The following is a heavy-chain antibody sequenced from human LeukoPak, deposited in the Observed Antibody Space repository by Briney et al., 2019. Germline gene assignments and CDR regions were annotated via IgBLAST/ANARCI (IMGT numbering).Heavy chain of an antibody. V-gene: IGHV4-38-2*02. J-gene: IGHJ3*02. CDR3: ATPYSGGYQGLDI. CDR2: IYYSGST. CDR1: SYSISSGYY. Sequence: NPSETLSLTCTVSSYSISSGYYWGWIRQPPGKGLEWIGSIYYSGSTYYNPTLKSRVTIFVDTSKNQFSLKLSSVTAADTAVYYCATPYSGGYQGLDIWGQGTMVTVSS. D-gene: IGHD1-26*01.